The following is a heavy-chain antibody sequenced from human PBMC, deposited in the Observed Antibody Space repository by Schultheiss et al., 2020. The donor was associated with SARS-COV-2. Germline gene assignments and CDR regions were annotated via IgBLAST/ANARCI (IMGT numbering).Heavy chain of an antibody. CDR1: GFTFSSYA. CDR3: ARDQDSSGYSLYYYYGMDV. CDR2: IYSGGST. Sequence: GGSLRLSCAASGFTFSSYAMSWVRQAPGKGLEWVSVIYSGGSTYYADSVKGRFTISRDNSKNTLYLQMNSLRDEDTAVYYCARDQDSSGYSLYYYYGMDVWGQGTTVTVSS. D-gene: IGHD3-22*01. V-gene: IGHV3-66*01. J-gene: IGHJ6*02.